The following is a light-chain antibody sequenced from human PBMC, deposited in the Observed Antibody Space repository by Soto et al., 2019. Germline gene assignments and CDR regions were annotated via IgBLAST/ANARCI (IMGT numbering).Light chain of an antibody. CDR3: QQYYSRRT. V-gene: IGKV1-5*01. CDR2: DAS. J-gene: IGKJ1*01. CDR1: QYINNW. Sequence: DIQMTQSPSTLSASVGDRVTITCRASQYINNWLAWYQQKPGNAPKFLIYDASTLESGVPSRFSGGGSGTEFTLTISSLQPDDSATYYCQQYYSRRTFGQGTKVDIK.